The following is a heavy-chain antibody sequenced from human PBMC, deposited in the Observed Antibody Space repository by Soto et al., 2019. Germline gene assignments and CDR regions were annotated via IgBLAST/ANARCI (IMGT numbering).Heavy chain of an antibody. J-gene: IGHJ4*02. CDR1: GFTFSSYG. D-gene: IGHD6-6*01. V-gene: IGHV3-33*01. CDR3: ARDLGLKLVRSHFDY. Sequence: QVQLVESGGGVVQPGRSLRLSCAASGFTFSSYGMHWVRQAPGKGLEWVAVIWYDGSNKYYADSVKGRFTISRDNSKNTLYLQMNSLSSADTAVYNSARDLGLKLVRSHFDYWGQGTLVTVYS. CDR2: IWYDGSNK.